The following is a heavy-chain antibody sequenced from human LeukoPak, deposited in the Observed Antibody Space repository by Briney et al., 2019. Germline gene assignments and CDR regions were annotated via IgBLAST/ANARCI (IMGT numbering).Heavy chain of an antibody. CDR1: GGSISSYY. CDR2: IYTSGST. D-gene: IGHD3-9*01. CDR3: ARLSLWGDDILTGYLDAFDI. J-gene: IGHJ3*02. V-gene: IGHV4-4*09. Sequence: SETLSLTCTVSGGSISSYYWSWIRQPPGKGLEWIGYIYTSGSTNYNPSLKSRVTISVDTSKNQFSLKLSSVTAADTAVYYCARLSLWGDDILTGYLDAFDIWGQGTMVTVSS.